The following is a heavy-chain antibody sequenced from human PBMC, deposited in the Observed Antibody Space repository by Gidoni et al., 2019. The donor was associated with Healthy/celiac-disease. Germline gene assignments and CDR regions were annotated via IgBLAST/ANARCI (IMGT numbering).Heavy chain of an antibody. CDR2: IGTAGDT. CDR3: ARVVPAAMRDWYFDL. V-gene: IGHV3-13*01. Sequence: EVQLVESGGGLVQPGGSLRLSCAASGFTFRSYDMHWVRQATGKGLEWVSAIGTAGDTYYPGSVKGRFTISRENAKNSLYLQMNSLRAGDTAVYYCARVVPAAMRDWYFDLWGRGTLVTVSS. D-gene: IGHD2-2*01. J-gene: IGHJ2*01. CDR1: GFTFRSYD.